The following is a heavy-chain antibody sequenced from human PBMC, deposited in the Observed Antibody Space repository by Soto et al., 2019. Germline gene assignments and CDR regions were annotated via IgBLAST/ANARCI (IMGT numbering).Heavy chain of an antibody. V-gene: IGHV2-26*01. CDR2: IYSNDEK. J-gene: IGHJ4*02. D-gene: IGHD3-10*01. Sequence: SGPTLVNPTQTLALTCTVSGFSLSNCRMGVSWIRQPPGKALEWLAHIYSNDEKSYNTSLKSRLTISKDTSKSQVVLTMTNTGPVDTATYFCARTSRGVWADYWGQGTPVTVSS. CDR1: GFSLSNCRMG. CDR3: ARTSRGVWADY.